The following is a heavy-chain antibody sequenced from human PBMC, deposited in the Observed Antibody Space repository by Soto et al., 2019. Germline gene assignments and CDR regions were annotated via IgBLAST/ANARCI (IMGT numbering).Heavy chain of an antibody. Sequence: GASVKVSCKASGYTFTSYGISWVRQAPGQGLEWMGWISAYNGNTNYAQKLQGRVTMTTDTSTSTAYMELRSLRSDDTAVYYCARVSELELRWLWFDPWGQGTLVTVSS. CDR3: ARVSELELRWLWFDP. J-gene: IGHJ5*02. CDR2: ISAYNGNT. CDR1: GYTFTSYG. V-gene: IGHV1-18*01. D-gene: IGHD1-7*01.